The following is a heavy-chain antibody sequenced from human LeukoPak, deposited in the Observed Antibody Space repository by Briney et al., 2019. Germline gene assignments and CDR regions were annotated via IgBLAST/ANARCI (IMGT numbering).Heavy chain of an antibody. J-gene: IGHJ6*02. D-gene: IGHD1-7*01. CDR1: GGSISSYY. Sequence: SETLSLTCTVSGGSISSYYWSWIRQPPGKGLEWIGYIYYSGSTNYNPSLKSRVTISVDTSKNQFSLKLSSVTAADTAVYYCARCRRETGTTYYYYGMDVWGQGTTVTVSS. CDR3: ARCRRETGTTYYYYGMDV. V-gene: IGHV4-59*01. CDR2: IYYSGST.